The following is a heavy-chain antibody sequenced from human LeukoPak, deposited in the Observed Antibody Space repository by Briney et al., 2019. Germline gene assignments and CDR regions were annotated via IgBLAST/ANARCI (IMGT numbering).Heavy chain of an antibody. CDR2: IYPADSDT. Sequence: GESLKISCKGSGYSFTSYWIGWVRQMPGKGLEWMGIIYPADSDTRYSPSFQGQATISADKSISTAYLQWSSLKASDTAMYYCARQHYDSRGYYYGLDYWGQGTLVTVSS. CDR3: ARQHYDSRGYYYGLDY. CDR1: GYSFTSYW. V-gene: IGHV5-51*01. J-gene: IGHJ4*02. D-gene: IGHD3-22*01.